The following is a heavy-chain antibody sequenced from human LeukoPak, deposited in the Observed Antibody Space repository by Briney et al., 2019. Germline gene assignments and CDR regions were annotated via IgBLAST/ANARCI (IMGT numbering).Heavy chain of an antibody. CDR1: GLTFSSYA. CDR3: VREGYNSSWYRY. CDR2: ISYDGSNK. V-gene: IGHV3-30*14. D-gene: IGHD6-13*01. Sequence: GRSLRLSCAASGLTFSSYAMHWVRQAPGKGLEWVAVISYDGSNKYYADSVKGRFTISRDNSKNTLYLQMNSLRAEDTAVYYCVREGYNSSWYRYWGQGTLVTVSS. J-gene: IGHJ4*02.